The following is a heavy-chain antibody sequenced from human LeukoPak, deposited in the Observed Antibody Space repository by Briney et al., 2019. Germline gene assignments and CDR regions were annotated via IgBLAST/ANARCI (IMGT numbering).Heavy chain of an antibody. J-gene: IGHJ4*02. Sequence: GASVKVSCKASGYTFTGYYMHWVRQAPGQGLEWMGWINPNSGGTNYTQKFQGRVTMTRDTSISTAYMELSGLRSDDTAVYYCARDRVGSSWSFDYWGQGTLVTVSS. CDR1: GYTFTGYY. CDR2: INPNSGGT. V-gene: IGHV1-2*02. D-gene: IGHD6-13*01. CDR3: ARDRVGSSWSFDY.